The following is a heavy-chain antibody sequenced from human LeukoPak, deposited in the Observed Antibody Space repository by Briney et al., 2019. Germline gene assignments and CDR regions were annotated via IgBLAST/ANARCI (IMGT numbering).Heavy chain of an antibody. CDR1: GFTFSSYA. D-gene: IGHD2-15*01. V-gene: IGHV3-30-3*01. CDR3: ATQSKLGYCSGGSCLRTYFDY. Sequence: GGSLKLSCAASGFTFSSYAMHWVRQAPGKGPEWVAVISYDGNNKYYADSVKGRFTVSRDNSKNTLYLQMNSLRAEDTAVYYCATQSKLGYCSGGSCLRTYFDYWGQGTLVTVSS. CDR2: ISYDGNNK. J-gene: IGHJ4*02.